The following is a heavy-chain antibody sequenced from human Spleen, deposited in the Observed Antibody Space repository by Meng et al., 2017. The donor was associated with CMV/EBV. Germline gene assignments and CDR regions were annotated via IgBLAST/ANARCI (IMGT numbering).Heavy chain of an antibody. CDR1: GFSVSSNY. V-gene: IGHV3-53*01. CDR2: MYSSGNT. CDR3: ARSGRYYGSGSYSDY. D-gene: IGHD3-10*01. Sequence: GESLKISCAASGFSVSSNYVTWVRQAPGKGLEWVSVMYSSGNTNYADSVKGRFTISRDNSKNTVFLQMNSLRAEDTAVYYCARSGRYYGSGSYSDYWGQGTLVTVSS. J-gene: IGHJ4*02.